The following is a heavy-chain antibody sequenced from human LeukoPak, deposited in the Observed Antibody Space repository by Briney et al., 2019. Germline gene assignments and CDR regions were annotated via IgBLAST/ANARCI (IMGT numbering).Heavy chain of an antibody. D-gene: IGHD6-19*01. V-gene: IGHV3-21*01. J-gene: IGHJ4*02. Sequence: GGSLRLSCAASGFTFSSYGMHWVRQAPGKGLEWVSSISSSSDYIYYADSVKGRFTISRDNSKNTLYLQMNSLRAEDTAVYYCARVAEDSSGTYDYWGQGTLVTVSS. CDR3: ARVAEDSSGTYDY. CDR2: ISSSSDYI. CDR1: GFTFSSYG.